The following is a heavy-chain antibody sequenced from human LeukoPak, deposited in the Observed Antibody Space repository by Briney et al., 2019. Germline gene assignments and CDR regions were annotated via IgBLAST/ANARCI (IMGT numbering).Heavy chain of an antibody. J-gene: IGHJ4*02. CDR2: IYYSGST. CDR1: GGSISSYY. CDR3: ARGSIAAADNYDY. Sequence: PSETLSLTCTVSGGSISSYYWSWIRQPPGKGLEWIGYIYYSGSTNYNPSLKSRVTISVDTSENQFSLKLSSVTAADTAVYYCARGSIAAADNYDYWGQGTLVTVSS. V-gene: IGHV4-59*01. D-gene: IGHD6-13*01.